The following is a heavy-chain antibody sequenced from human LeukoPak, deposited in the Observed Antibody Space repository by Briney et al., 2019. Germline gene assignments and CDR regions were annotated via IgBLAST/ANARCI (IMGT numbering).Heavy chain of an antibody. D-gene: IGHD3-10*01. CDR2: IIPILGIA. J-gene: IGHJ6*02. Sequence: SVKVSCKASGGTFSSYAISWVRQAPGQGREWMGRIIPILGIANYAQKFQGRVTITADKSTSTAYMELSSLRSEDTAVYYCARVIGSGSYYNVPHYYGMDVWGQGTTVTVSS. CDR1: GGTFSSYA. CDR3: ARVIGSGSYYNVPHYYGMDV. V-gene: IGHV1-69*04.